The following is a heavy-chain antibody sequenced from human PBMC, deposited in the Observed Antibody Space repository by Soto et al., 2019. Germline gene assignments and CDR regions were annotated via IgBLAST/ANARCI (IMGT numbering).Heavy chain of an antibody. CDR1: GGTMRSYY. CDR2: VYSSGGT. CDR3: ARGQRFSDWFDP. V-gene: IGHV4-4*07. J-gene: IGHJ5*02. Sequence: PSETMSLARTVSGGTMRSYYWTGIRQPAGKGLEWIGRVYSSGGTHYNPSLKSRVTISLDTSKNQFSLRLLSVTDADTAVYYCARGQRFSDWFDPWGQGTLVPGSS. D-gene: IGHD3-3*01.